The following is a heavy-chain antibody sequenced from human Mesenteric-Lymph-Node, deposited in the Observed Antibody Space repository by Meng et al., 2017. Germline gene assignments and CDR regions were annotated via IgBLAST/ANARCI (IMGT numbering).Heavy chain of an antibody. CDR2: ISGSGGST. CDR1: GFTFSSYW. V-gene: IGHV3-23*01. J-gene: IGHJ6*02. CDR3: AKTRGYNSDNGMDV. D-gene: IGHD5-18*01. Sequence: GESLKISCAASGFTFSSYWMHWVRQAPGKGLVWVSSISGSGGSTYYADSVKGRFTISRDNSKNTLSLQMNSLRAEDTAKYYCAKTRGYNSDNGMDVWGQGTTVTVSS.